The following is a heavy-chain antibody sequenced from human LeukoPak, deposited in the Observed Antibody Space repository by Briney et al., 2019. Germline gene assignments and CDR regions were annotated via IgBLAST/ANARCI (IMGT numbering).Heavy chain of an antibody. V-gene: IGHV1-69*04. CDR1: GGTFSSYA. J-gene: IGHJ4*02. D-gene: IGHD2-2*01. CDR3: ARDHLSSTSCYDY. CDR2: IIPILGIA. Sequence: GSSVKVSCKASGGTFSSYAISWVRQAPGQGLEWMGRIIPILGIANYAQKFQGRVTITADKSTGTAYMELSSLRSEDTAVYYCARDHLSSTSCYDYWGQGTLVTVSS.